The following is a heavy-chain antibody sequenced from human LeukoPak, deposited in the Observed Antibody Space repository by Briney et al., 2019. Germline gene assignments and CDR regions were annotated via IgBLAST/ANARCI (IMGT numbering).Heavy chain of an antibody. Sequence: SETLSLTCTVSGYSISTGYYWDWIRQPPGKGLEWIGTFYHGGSTYYNPSLKSRVTISVDTSKNQFSLKLSSVTAADTAVYYCARVRDILTGYYPHNWFDPWGQGTLVTVSS. J-gene: IGHJ5*02. D-gene: IGHD3-9*01. CDR3: ARVRDILTGYYPHNWFDP. V-gene: IGHV4-38-2*02. CDR2: FYHGGST. CDR1: GYSISTGYY.